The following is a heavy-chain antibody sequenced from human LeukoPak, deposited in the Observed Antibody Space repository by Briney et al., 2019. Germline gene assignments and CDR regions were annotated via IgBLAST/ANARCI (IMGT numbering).Heavy chain of an antibody. D-gene: IGHD4-11*01. Sequence: SQTLSLTCTVSGGSISSGGYYWSWIRQPPGKGLEWIGYIYHSGSTYYNPSLKSRVTISVDRSKNQFSLKLSSVTAADTAVYYCARDAADYSNYDYWGQGTLVTVSS. CDR2: IYHSGST. CDR1: GGSISSGGYY. CDR3: ARDAADYSNYDY. V-gene: IGHV4-30-2*01. J-gene: IGHJ4*02.